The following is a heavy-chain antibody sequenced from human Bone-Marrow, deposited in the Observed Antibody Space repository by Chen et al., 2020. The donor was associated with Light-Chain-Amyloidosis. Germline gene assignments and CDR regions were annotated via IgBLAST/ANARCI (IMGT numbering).Heavy chain of an antibody. CDR3: AKDKGVDHFDY. D-gene: IGHD2-15*01. J-gene: IGHJ4*02. V-gene: IGHV3-9*01. CDR2: ISWNSGNI. CDR1: GFTFHDYA. Sequence: EVQLVESGGGLVQPGRSLRLSCAASGFTFHDYARHGGRQAQGKGLEWVSGISWNSGNIVYADSVKGRFTISRDNAKNSLYLQMNSLRAEDTAFYYCAKDKGVDHFDYWGQGTLVTVSS.